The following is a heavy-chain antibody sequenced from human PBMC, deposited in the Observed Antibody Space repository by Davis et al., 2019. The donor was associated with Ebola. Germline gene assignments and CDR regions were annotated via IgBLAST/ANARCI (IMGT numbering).Heavy chain of an antibody. CDR2: ISRSTSTT. CDR1: GFTFSTYA. J-gene: IGHJ4*02. D-gene: IGHD1-26*01. V-gene: IGHV3-48*04. Sequence: GESLKISCAASGFTFSTYAMTWVRQAPGKGLEWVAYISRSTSTTYYADSVKGRFTISRDSAETSLYLQMNSLRVEDTAVYYCAKSSGSYSPFDYWGQGTLVTVSS. CDR3: AKSSGSYSPFDY.